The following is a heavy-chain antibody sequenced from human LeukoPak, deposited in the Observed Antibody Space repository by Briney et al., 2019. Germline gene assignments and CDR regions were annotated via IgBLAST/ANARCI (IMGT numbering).Heavy chain of an antibody. CDR3: ARDFLLWGIDY. J-gene: IGHJ4*02. CDR2: IWYDGSNK. CDR1: GFTFSSYG. D-gene: IGHD2-2*01. Sequence: PGGSLRLSCAASGFTFSSYGMHWVRQAPGKGLEWVAVIWYDGSNKYYADSVKGRFTISRDNSKNTLYLQMNSLRAEDTAVYYCARDFLLWGIDYWGQGTLVTVSS. V-gene: IGHV3-33*01.